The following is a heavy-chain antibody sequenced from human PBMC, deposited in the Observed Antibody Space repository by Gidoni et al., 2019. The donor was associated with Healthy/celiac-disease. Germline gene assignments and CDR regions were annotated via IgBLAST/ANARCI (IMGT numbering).Heavy chain of an antibody. V-gene: IGHV3-33*01. D-gene: IGHD2-15*01. CDR2: IWYDGSNK. Sequence: QVQLVESGGGVVQPGRSLRLSCAASGFTFSSYGMHWVRQAPGKGLEWVAVIWYDGSNKYYADSVKGRFTISRDNSKNTLYLQMNSLRAEDTAVYYCAREGDCSGGSCYLLGAFDIWGQGTMVTVSS. CDR1: GFTFSSYG. J-gene: IGHJ3*02. CDR3: AREGDCSGGSCYLLGAFDI.